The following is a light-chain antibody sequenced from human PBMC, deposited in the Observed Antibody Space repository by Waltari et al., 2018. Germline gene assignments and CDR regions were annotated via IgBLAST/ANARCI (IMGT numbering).Light chain of an antibody. CDR2: GAS. CDR3: QQYGRSWNT. CDR1: HSVSSSY. J-gene: IGKJ2*01. V-gene: IGKV3-20*01. Sequence: DIVLTHSPGPLSLSPGERATLSCRASHSVSSSYLAWSHQNPGQAPRLLIYGASSRATGIPDRFSGSGSGTDFTLTISRLEPEDFAVYYCQQYGRSWNTFGQGTKLEIK.